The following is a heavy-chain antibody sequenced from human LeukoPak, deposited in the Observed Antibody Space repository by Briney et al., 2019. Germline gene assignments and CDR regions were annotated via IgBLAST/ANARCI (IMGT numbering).Heavy chain of an antibody. J-gene: IGHJ4*02. CDR3: ARATYYYDSSGYYFTSPFDY. V-gene: IGHV4-34*01. Sequence: KTSEALSLTCAVYGGSFSGYYWSWIRQPPGKGQEWIGEINHSGSTNYNPSLKSRVTISVDTSKNQFSLKLSSVTAADTAVYYCARATYYYDSSGYYFTSPFDYWGQGTLVTVSS. CDR1: GGSFSGYY. CDR2: INHSGST. D-gene: IGHD3-22*01.